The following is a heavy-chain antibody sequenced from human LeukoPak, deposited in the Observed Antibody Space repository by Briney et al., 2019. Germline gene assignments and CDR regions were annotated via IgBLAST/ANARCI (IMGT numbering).Heavy chain of an antibody. CDR3: ARIRWAGDTWSFHY. CDR2: IKQDGSEK. J-gene: IGHJ4*02. D-gene: IGHD1-26*01. Sequence: GGSLRLSCAASGFTFITYCMGWVRQAPGKGLEWVANIKQDGSEKYYVDSVKGRFTISRDNAKNSLDLQLNSLRAEDTAFYYCARIRWAGDTWSFHYWGQGTLVTVSS. CDR1: GFTFITYC. V-gene: IGHV3-7*01.